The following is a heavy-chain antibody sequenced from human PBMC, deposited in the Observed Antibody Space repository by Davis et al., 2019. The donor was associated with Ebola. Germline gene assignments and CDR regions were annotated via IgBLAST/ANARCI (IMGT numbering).Heavy chain of an antibody. Sequence: PGGSLRLSCAASGFTFSSYSMNWVRQAPGKGLQWVSSISSSGTYIYYADSVKGRFTISRDNAKNSLYLQMNSLRAEDTAVYYCARGSTSLLWVPYYYYYYMDVWGKGTTVTVSS. J-gene: IGHJ6*03. D-gene: IGHD2-2*01. CDR2: ISSSGTYI. CDR1: GFTFSSYS. V-gene: IGHV3-21*04. CDR3: ARGSTSLLWVPYYYYYYMDV.